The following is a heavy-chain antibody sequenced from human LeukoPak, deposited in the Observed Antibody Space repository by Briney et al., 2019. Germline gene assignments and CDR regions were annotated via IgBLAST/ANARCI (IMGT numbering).Heavy chain of an antibody. CDR3: AKDKVSEQWLVFDY. J-gene: IGHJ4*02. Sequence: PGGSLRLSCAASGFTFSSYGMHWVRQAPGKGLEWVTFIRYDGSNKYYADSVKGRFTISRDNSKNTLYLQMNSLRAEDTAVYYCAKDKVSEQWLVFDYWGQGTLVTVSS. CDR1: GFTFSSYG. CDR2: IRYDGSNK. V-gene: IGHV3-30*02. D-gene: IGHD6-19*01.